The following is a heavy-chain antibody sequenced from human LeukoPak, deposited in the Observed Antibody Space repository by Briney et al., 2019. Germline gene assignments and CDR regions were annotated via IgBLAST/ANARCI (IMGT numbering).Heavy chain of an antibody. CDR1: GGSISSGDYY. D-gene: IGHD3-10*01. Sequence: PSQTLSLTCTVSGGSISSGDYYWSWIRQPPGKGLEWIGYIYYSGTTYYNPSLKSRVTISVDTSKDQFSLKLTSVTAADTAVYFCARGPYGSGSYYWGQGTLVTVSS. J-gene: IGHJ4*02. CDR2: IYYSGTT. V-gene: IGHV4-30-4*01. CDR3: ARGPYGSGSYY.